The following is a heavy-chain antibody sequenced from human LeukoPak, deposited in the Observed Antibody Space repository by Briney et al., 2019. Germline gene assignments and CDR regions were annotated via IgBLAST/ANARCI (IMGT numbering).Heavy chain of an antibody. CDR2: IYPDDSDT. J-gene: IGHJ4*02. D-gene: IGHD6-13*01. V-gene: IGHV5-51*03. CDR1: GYTFPYYG. CDR3: ARLRSSSWYTVDY. Sequence: GESLKISCKGSGYTFPYYGIAWVRQMPGKGLEWMGIIYPDDSDTRYSPSFQGLVTISADKSITTAYLQWSSLKASDTAMYYCARLRSSSWYTVDYWGQGTLVTVSS.